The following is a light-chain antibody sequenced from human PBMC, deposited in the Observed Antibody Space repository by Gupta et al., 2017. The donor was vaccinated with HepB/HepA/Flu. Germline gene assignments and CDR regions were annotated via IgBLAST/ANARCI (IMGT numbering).Light chain of an antibody. CDR1: SSDVGNYNL. V-gene: IGLV2-23*02. Sequence: QSALTQPASVSGSPGQSITISCTGTSSDVGNYNLVSWYQQNPGKAPKLMIYEVSKRPSGVSNRFSGSKSGNTASLTISERQAEDEADYYCCSYTSSSTVVFGGGTKLTVL. CDR3: CSYTSSSTVV. CDR2: EVS. J-gene: IGLJ2*01.